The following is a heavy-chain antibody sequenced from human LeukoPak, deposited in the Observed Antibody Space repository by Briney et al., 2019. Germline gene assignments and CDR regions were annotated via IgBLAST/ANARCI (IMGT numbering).Heavy chain of an antibody. J-gene: IGHJ4*02. CDR1: GFTFSSYW. D-gene: IGHD1-26*01. CDR3: ARESGGATNVDY. CDR2: IKQDGSEK. V-gene: IGHV3-7*01. Sequence: GGSLRLSCAASGFTFSSYWMSWVRQAPGKGLEWVANIKQDGSEKYYVDSVKGRFTISRDNAKNSLYLQMNGLRAEDTAVYYRARESGGATNVDYWGQGTLVTVSS.